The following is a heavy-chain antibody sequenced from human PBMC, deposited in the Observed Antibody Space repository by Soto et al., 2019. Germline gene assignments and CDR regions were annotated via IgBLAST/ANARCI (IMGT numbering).Heavy chain of an antibody. CDR2: IYSGGTT. Sequence: EVQLVETGGGMIQPGGSLRLSCAVSGFSVSSNYMSWVRQAPGKGLEWVSLIYSGGTTSYADSVKGRFIISRDSSKNTLFLQMNSLRVEDTAVYYCARRYIVAVTGDYWGQGTLVTVSS. V-gene: IGHV3-53*02. J-gene: IGHJ4*02. D-gene: IGHD5-12*01. CDR1: GFSVSSNY. CDR3: ARRYIVAVTGDY.